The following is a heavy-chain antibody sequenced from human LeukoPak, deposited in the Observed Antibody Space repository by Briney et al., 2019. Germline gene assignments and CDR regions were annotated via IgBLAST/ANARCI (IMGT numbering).Heavy chain of an antibody. Sequence: GGSLRLSCAASGFTFSSYAMHWVRQAPGKGLEWVAVISYDGSNKYYADSVKGRFTISRDNSKNTLYLQMNSLRAEDTAVYYCAKPRITMIVVVRVDIWGQGTMVTVSS. J-gene: IGHJ3*02. D-gene: IGHD3-22*01. V-gene: IGHV3-30-3*02. CDR3: AKPRITMIVVVRVDI. CDR1: GFTFSSYA. CDR2: ISYDGSNK.